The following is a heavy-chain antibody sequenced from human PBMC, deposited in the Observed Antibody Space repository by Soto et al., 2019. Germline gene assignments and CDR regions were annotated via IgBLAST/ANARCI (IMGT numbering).Heavy chain of an antibody. CDR3: ARTLYSYGPRFDY. Sequence: QVQLQESGPGLVKPSETLSLTCTVSGGSISSYYWSWIRQPPGKGLEWIGYIYYSGSTNYNPSLTSRVTIPVDTSKNQFSLKLSSVTAADTAVYYCARTLYSYGPRFDYWGQGTLVTVSS. J-gene: IGHJ4*02. V-gene: IGHV4-59*01. CDR1: GGSISSYY. CDR2: IYYSGST. D-gene: IGHD5-18*01.